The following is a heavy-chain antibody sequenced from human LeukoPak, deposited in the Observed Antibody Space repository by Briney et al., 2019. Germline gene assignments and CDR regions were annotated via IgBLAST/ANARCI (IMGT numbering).Heavy chain of an antibody. CDR1: GGTFSSYA. Sequence: SVKVSCKASGGTFSSYAISWVRQAPGQGLEWMGGIIPIFGTANYAQKFQGRVTITTDESTSTAYMELSSLRSEDTAVYYCAIRFRDYDSSGYSFDIWGQGTMVTVSS. CDR2: IIPIFGTA. J-gene: IGHJ3*02. D-gene: IGHD3-22*01. CDR3: AIRFRDYDSSGYSFDI. V-gene: IGHV1-69*05.